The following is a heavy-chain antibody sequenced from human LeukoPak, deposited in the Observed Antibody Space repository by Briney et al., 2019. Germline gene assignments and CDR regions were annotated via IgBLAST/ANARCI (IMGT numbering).Heavy chain of an antibody. Sequence: SETLSLTCTVSGGSISSYYWSWIRQPPGKGLEWIGYIYYSGSTNYNPSLKSRVTISVDTSKNQFSLKLSSVTAADTAVYYCAREQAATAIVSRANDYWGQGTLVTVSS. CDR1: GGSISSYY. CDR2: IYYSGST. CDR3: AREQAATAIVSRANDY. D-gene: IGHD2-2*02. V-gene: IGHV4-59*01. J-gene: IGHJ4*02.